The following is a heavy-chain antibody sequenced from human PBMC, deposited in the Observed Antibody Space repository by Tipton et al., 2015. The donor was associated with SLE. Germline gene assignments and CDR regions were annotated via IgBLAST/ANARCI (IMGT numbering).Heavy chain of an antibody. CDR2: IKKYGSEK. CDR1: GFSFSNYW. CDR3: ATMKYY. V-gene: IGHV3-7*01. Sequence: SLRLSCAASGFSFSNYWMAWVRQAPGKGLEWVANIKKYGSEKYYVDSVKGRFTISRDNAKNSVYLQLNSLRAEDSAVYYCATMKYYWGQGTPVTVSS. J-gene: IGHJ4*02.